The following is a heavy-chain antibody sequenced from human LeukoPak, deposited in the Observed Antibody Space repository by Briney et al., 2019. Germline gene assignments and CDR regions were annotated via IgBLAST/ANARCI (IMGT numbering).Heavy chain of an antibody. CDR1: GGSISSGDYY. V-gene: IGHV4-30-4*01. Sequence: SETLSLTCTVSGGSISSGDYYWSWIRQPPGKGLEWIGYIYYSGSTYYNPSLKSRVTISVDTSKNQFSLKLSSVTAADTAVYYCARTSRVPYTLWFDPWGQGTLVTVSS. CDR3: ARTSRVPYTLWFDP. D-gene: IGHD2-2*02. J-gene: IGHJ5*02. CDR2: IYYSGST.